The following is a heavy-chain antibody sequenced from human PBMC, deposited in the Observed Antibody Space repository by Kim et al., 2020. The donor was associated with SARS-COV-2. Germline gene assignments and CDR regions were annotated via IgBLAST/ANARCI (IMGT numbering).Heavy chain of an antibody. V-gene: IGHV3-23*01. D-gene: IGHD3-10*01. J-gene: IGHJ4*02. Sequence: FTISRDNSKNTLYLQMNSLRAEDTAVYYCAIPPRFYYGSGSEIYPNYFDYWGQGTLVTVSS. CDR3: AIPPRFYYGSGSEIYPNYFDY.